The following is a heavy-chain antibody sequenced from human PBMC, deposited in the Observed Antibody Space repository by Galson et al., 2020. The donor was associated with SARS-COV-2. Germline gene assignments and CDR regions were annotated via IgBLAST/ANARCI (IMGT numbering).Heavy chain of an antibody. D-gene: IGHD2-2*01. CDR2: INPNSGGP. Sequence: GESLKISCKASGYTFTGYYMHWVRQAPGQGPELMGWINPNSGGPKHAQKLQGTVTMTRDTSISTAYMELSRLRSDDAAVDYCTLEGRARCCSSTCCYADSCDYWGQGTLGRVSS. J-gene: IGHJ4*02. V-gene: IGHV1-2*02. CDR1: GYTFTGYY. CDR3: TLEGRARCCSSTCCYADSCDY.